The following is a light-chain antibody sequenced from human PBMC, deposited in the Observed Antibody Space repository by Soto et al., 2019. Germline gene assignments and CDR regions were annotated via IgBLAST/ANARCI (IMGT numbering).Light chain of an antibody. J-gene: IGKJ4*01. CDR3: QQLRSYPST. CDR1: QDIAIY. V-gene: IGKV1-9*01. CDR2: AAS. Sequence: IRLKQSASSLSVSVGDRVTITCRASQDIAIYLAWYQQKPGEAPKLLIYAASTLHGGVPSRFSGSGSGTDFALTITSLQAEDFATYYCQQLRSYPSTFGGVTKV.